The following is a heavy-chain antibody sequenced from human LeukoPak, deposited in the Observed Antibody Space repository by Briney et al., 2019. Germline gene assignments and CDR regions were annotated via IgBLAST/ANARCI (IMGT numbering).Heavy chain of an antibody. J-gene: IGHJ4*02. D-gene: IGHD3-9*01. CDR3: ARDLYDILTGWTSPGDY. Sequence: GGSLRLSCAASGFTFSDYYMSWIRQAPGKGLEWVSYISSSGSTIYYADSVKGRFTISRDNAKNSLYLQMNSLRAEDTAMYYCARDLYDILTGWTSPGDYWGQGTLVTVSS. V-gene: IGHV3-11*04. CDR2: ISSSGSTI. CDR1: GFTFSDYY.